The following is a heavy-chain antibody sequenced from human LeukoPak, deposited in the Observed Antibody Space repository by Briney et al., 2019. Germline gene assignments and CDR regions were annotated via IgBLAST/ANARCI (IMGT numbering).Heavy chain of an antibody. Sequence: PSETLSLTCTVSGGSISSHYWSWIRQPPGKGLEWIGYIYYSGSTNYNPSLKSRVTISVDTSKNQFSLKLSSVTAADTAVYYCARSPRGGYSGYYMDVWGKGTTVTVSS. J-gene: IGHJ6*03. D-gene: IGHD5-12*01. CDR2: IYYSGST. V-gene: IGHV4-59*11. CDR3: ARSPRGGYSGYYMDV. CDR1: GGSISSHY.